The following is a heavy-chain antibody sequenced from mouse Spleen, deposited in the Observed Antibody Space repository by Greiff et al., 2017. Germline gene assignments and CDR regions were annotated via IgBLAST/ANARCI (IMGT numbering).Heavy chain of an antibody. J-gene: IGHJ2*01. Sequence: EVKLVESGGGLVKPGGSLKLSCAASGFTFSSYAMSWVRQTPEKRLEWVATISSGGSYTYYPDSVKGRFTISRDNAKNTLYLQMSSLRSEDTAMYYCARLGTADYFDYWGQGTTLTVSS. CDR2: ISSGGSYT. V-gene: IGHV5-9-1*01. D-gene: IGHD3-3*01. CDR1: GFTFSSYA. CDR3: ARLGTADYFDY.